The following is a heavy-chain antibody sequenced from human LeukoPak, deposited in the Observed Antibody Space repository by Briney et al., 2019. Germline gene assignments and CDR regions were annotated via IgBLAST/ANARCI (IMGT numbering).Heavy chain of an antibody. V-gene: IGHV4-39*01. D-gene: IGHD4/OR15-4a*01. CDR2: IYYSGTT. CDR3: ARRASNGLDY. Sequence: SETLSLTCTVSGGSISTNSYYWGWIRQPPGRGLEWIGLIYYSGTTYYNPSLRSRVTISVDTSKNQFSLKLSSVTAADTAVYFCARRASNGLDYWGQGTLVTVSS. CDR1: GGSISTNSYY. J-gene: IGHJ4*02.